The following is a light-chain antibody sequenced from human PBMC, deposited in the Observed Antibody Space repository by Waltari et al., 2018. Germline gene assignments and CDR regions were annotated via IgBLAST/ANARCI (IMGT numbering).Light chain of an antibody. Sequence: DIQMTQSPTSLSASVGERVTITCRASQTISTSLLWYHQKPGKAPKLLIYGASSLQSGVPSRFSGSGSGREYTLTITNLQPEDYGTYYCQQSYSTLFTFGPGTTVDI. CDR1: QTISTS. CDR2: GAS. J-gene: IGKJ3*01. V-gene: IGKV1-39*01. CDR3: QQSYSTLFT.